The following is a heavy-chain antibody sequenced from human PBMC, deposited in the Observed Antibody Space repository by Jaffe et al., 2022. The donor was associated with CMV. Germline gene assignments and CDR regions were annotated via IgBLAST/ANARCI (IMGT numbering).Heavy chain of an antibody. CDR1: GGSFSGYY. CDR3: ARAPGYSSPRFGYYYGMDV. CDR2: INHSGST. J-gene: IGHJ6*02. D-gene: IGHD6-13*01. V-gene: IGHV4-34*01. Sequence: QVQLQQWGAGLLKPSETLSLTCAVYGGSFSGYYWSWIRQPPGKGLEWIGEINHSGSTNYNPSLKSRVTISVDTSKNQFSLKLSSVTAADTAVYYCARAPGYSSPRFGYYYGMDVWGQGTTVTVSS.